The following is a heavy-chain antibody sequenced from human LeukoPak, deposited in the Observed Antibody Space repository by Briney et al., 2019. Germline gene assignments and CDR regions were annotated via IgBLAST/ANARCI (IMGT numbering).Heavy chain of an antibody. J-gene: IGHJ6*02. CDR2: IRSKANSYAT. CDR1: GFTFSGSA. CDR3: TRRIIAARPDYYGMDV. Sequence: GGSLRLSCAASGFTFSGSAMHWVRQASGKGLEWVGRIRSKANSYATAYAASVKGRFTISRDDSKNTAYLQMNSLKTEDTAVYSCTRRIIAARPDYYGMDVWGQGTTVTVSS. V-gene: IGHV3-73*01. D-gene: IGHD6-13*01.